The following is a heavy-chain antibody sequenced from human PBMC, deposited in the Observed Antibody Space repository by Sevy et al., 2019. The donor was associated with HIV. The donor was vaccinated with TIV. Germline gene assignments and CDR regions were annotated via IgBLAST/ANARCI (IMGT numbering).Heavy chain of an antibody. D-gene: IGHD6-19*01. J-gene: IGHJ2*01. Sequence: GGSLRLSCAASGFTFSSYAMSWVRQAPGKGVEWVSAISGSGGSTYYADSVKGRFTISRDNSKNTLYLQMNSLRAEDTAVYYCAKVNGWHWYFDLWGRGTLVTVSS. CDR2: ISGSGGST. CDR1: GFTFSSYA. CDR3: AKVNGWHWYFDL. V-gene: IGHV3-23*01.